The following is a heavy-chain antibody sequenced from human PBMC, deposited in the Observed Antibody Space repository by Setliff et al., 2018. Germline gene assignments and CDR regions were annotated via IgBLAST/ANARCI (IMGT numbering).Heavy chain of an antibody. CDR3: ARVTIAVAGYFDF. CDR1: GDTFNTET. J-gene: IGHJ4*02. D-gene: IGHD6-19*01. CDR2: ISVYNGKT. V-gene: IGHV1-18*01. Sequence: ASVKVSCKASGDTFNTETISWVRQAPGQGLEWMGWISVYNGKTKYAQKFQGRVTMTTDTSTRTAYVEVTSLRSDDTAVYYCARVTIAVAGYFDFWGQGTLVTVSS.